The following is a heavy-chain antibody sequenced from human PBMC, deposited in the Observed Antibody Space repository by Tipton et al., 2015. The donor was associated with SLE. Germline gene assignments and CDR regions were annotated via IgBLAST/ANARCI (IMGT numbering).Heavy chain of an antibody. CDR1: GFIFSDYS. CDR3: ATATRPFYYSMDV. CDR2: TRNKAASYTT. Sequence: SLRLSCAGSGFIFSDYSMDWVRQAPGKGLEWVGRTRNKAASYTTYYAAAVRGRFTVSRDDSKNLFYLQMNSLKTDDTAVYYCATATRPFYYSMDVWGLGTTVTVSS. V-gene: IGHV3-72*01. D-gene: IGHD2-2*01. J-gene: IGHJ6*02.